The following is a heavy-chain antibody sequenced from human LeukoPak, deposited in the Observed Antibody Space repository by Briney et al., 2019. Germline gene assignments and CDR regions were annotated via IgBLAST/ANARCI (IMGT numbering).Heavy chain of an antibody. CDR2: IYHTGNT. CDR1: GASISSGGYF. D-gene: IGHD4-23*01. V-gene: IGHV4-30-2*01. CDR3: ARERPLDTVVSQDF. J-gene: IGHJ4*02. Sequence: PSQTLSLTCTVPGASISSGGYFWSWIRQPPGKGLEWIGYIYHTGNTYYNPSLESRVTMSVDKSKNQFSLSLASVTVADTAVYYCARERPLDTVVSQDFWGQGTLVIVSS.